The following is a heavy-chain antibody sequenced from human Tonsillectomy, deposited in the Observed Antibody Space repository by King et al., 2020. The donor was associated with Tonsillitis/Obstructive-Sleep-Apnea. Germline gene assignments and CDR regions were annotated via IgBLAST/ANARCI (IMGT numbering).Heavy chain of an antibody. D-gene: IGHD4-11*01. CDR1: GFTFSSYA. CDR2: ISYDGSNK. J-gene: IGHJ6*02. CDR3: ARDETTELPYYYYGMDV. V-gene: IGHV3-30*04. Sequence: VQLVESGGGVVQPGRSLRLSCAASGFTFSSYAMHWVRQAPGKGLEWVAVISYDGSNKYYADSVKGRFTISRDNSKNTLYLQMNSLRAEDTAVYYCARDETTELPYYYYGMDVWGQGTTVTVSS.